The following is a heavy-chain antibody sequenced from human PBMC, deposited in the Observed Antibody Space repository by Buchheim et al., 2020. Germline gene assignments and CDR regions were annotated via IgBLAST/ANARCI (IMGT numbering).Heavy chain of an antibody. CDR2: ITSSSSTI. D-gene: IGHD2-15*01. CDR3: ARAYCSGGSCYATIDY. CDR1: GFTFSSYR. J-gene: IGHJ4*02. V-gene: IGHV3-48*04. Sequence: EVQLVESGGDLVQPGGSLRLSCAASGFTFSSYRMNWVRQAPGKGLEWVSHITSSSSTIRYAESVRGRFTISGDNAKNSLYLHMNSLRAEDTAVYYCARAYCSGGSCYATIDYWGLGTL.